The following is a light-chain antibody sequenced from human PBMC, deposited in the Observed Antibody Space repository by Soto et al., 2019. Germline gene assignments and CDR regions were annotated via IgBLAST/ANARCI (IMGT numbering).Light chain of an antibody. CDR1: QGLSSY. CDR3: PQYYSYPLT. CDR2: AAS. Sequence: AIRMTQSPSSFSASTRDRVTITCRASQGLSSYLAWYQQKPGKAPKLLIYAASTLQSGVPSRFSGSGSGTDFTLSISCLQSEDFATYYCPQYYSYPLTFGQGTKVEIK. V-gene: IGKV1-8*01. J-gene: IGKJ1*01.